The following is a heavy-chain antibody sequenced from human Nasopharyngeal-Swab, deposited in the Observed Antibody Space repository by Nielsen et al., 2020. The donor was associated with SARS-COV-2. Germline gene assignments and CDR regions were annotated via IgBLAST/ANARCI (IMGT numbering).Heavy chain of an antibody. CDR2: INPNSGGT. D-gene: IGHD4-23*01. V-gene: IGHV1-2*04. Sequence: WVRQAPGQGLEWMGWINPNSGGTNYAQKFQGWVTMTRDTSISTAYMELSRLRSDDTAVYYCARGRTNLHYGGNPELDYWGQGTLVTVSS. J-gene: IGHJ4*02. CDR3: ARGRTNLHYGGNPELDY.